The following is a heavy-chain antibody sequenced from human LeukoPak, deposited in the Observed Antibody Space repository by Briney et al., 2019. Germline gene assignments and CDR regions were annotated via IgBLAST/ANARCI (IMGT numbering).Heavy chain of an antibody. D-gene: IGHD3-22*01. CDR2: IIPIFGTA. Sequence: SVKDSCKASGGTFSSYAISWVRQAPGQGLEWMGGIIPIFGTANYAQKFQGRVTITADESTSTAYMELSSLRSEDTAVYYCARDGYYDSSGYKGNAFDIWGQGTMVTVSS. CDR1: GGTFSSYA. CDR3: ARDGYYDSSGYKGNAFDI. V-gene: IGHV1-69*13. J-gene: IGHJ3*02.